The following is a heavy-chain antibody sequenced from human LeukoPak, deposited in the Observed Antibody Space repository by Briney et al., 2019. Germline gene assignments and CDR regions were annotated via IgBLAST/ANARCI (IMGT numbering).Heavy chain of an antibody. Sequence: GGSLRLSCAASGFTFDDYTMHWVRQAPGKTLEWVSLISWDGTTSYADSMKGRFTISRDNSKNSLYLQMDTLRSEDTAFYYCVKDLTYESSGSVFDYWGQGTLVTVSS. CDR2: ISWDGTT. J-gene: IGHJ4*02. D-gene: IGHD3-22*01. V-gene: IGHV3-43*01. CDR1: GFTFDDYT. CDR3: VKDLTYESSGSVFDY.